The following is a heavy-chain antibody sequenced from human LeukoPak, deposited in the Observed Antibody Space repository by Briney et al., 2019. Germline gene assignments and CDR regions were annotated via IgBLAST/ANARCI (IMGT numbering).Heavy chain of an antibody. CDR2: ISDGGSP. Sequence: GSLRLSCVASGFSFSTYWMSWVRQFPGKGLEWIGYISDGGSPDYNPSLQSRVTIYVDSSKNQFFLNLTSVTAADTAVYYCAQDRFSFVHWGQGTLVTVSS. CDR3: AQDRFSFVH. D-gene: IGHD2-2*01. CDR1: GFSFSTYW. J-gene: IGHJ1*01. V-gene: IGHV4-59*01.